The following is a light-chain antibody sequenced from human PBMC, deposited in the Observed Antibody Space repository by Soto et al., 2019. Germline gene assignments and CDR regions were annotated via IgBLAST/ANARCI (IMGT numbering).Light chain of an antibody. CDR3: QQYGS. V-gene: IGKV3-20*01. CDR1: QSVSSSY. Sequence: EIVLTQSPGTLSLSPGERATLSCRASQSVSSSYLAWYQQKPGQAPRLLIYGASSRATGIPDRFSGSGSGTDFTLTISRLEPGDFAVYYCQQYGSFGPGTKVDIK. J-gene: IGKJ3*01. CDR2: GAS.